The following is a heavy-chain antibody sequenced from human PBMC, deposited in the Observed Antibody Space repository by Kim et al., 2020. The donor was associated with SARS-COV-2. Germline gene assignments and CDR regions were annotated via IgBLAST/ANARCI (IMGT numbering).Heavy chain of an antibody. CDR3: ARVSAHRWSGYYGPRGIPQDDY. D-gene: IGHD3-3*01. CDR2: IYTSGST. J-gene: IGHJ4*02. Sequence: SETLSLTCTVSGGSISSGSYYWSWIRQPAGKGLEWIGRIYTSGSTNYNPSLKSRVTISVDTSKNQFSLKLSSVTAADTAVYYCARVSAHRWSGYYGPRGIPQDDYWGQGTLVTVSS. CDR1: GGSISSGSYY. V-gene: IGHV4-61*02.